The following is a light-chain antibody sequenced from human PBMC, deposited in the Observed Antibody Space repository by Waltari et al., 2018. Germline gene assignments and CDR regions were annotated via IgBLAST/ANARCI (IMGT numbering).Light chain of an antibody. V-gene: IGKV4-1*01. J-gene: IGKJ4*01. CDR3: QQYKNWPPLT. CDR1: QSLFYSSNNKNY. CDR2: WAS. Sequence: DIVMTQSPDSLAVSLGDRATINCKSSQSLFYSSNNKNYVAWYQQQPGQPPKLLIYWASTRESGVPDRFRGSGSGTDFTLTISSLQAEDVAVYYCQQYKNWPPLTFGGGTKVEIK.